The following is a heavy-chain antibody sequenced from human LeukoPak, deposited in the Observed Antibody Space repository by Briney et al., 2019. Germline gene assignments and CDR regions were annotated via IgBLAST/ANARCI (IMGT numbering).Heavy chain of an antibody. J-gene: IGHJ4*02. CDR1: GYTFTSYD. CDR3: ARDVVEAPSSISRWFGERSGAAY. D-gene: IGHD3-10*01. Sequence: ASVKVSCKASGYTFTSYDINWVRQATGQGLEWMGWMNPNSGNTGYAQKFQGRVTMTRNTSISTAYMELSSLRSEDTAVYYCARDVVEAPSSISRWFGERSGAAYWGQGTLVIVSS. CDR2: MNPNSGNT. V-gene: IGHV1-8*01.